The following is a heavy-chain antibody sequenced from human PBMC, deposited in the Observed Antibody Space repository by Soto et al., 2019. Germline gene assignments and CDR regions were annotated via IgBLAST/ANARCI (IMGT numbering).Heavy chain of an antibody. CDR2: INHSGST. CDR1: GGSFSGYY. D-gene: IGHD6-13*01. Sequence: SETLSLTCAVYGGSFSGYYWSWIRQPPGKGLEWIGEINHSGSTNYNPSLKSRVTISVDTSKNQFSLKLSSVTAADTAVYYCASKGGIAAADHPPRSDNWFDPWGQGTLVT. CDR3: ASKGGIAAADHPPRSDNWFDP. J-gene: IGHJ5*02. V-gene: IGHV4-34*01.